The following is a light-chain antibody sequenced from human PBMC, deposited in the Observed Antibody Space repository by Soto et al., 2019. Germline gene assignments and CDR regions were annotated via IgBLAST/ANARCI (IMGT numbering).Light chain of an antibody. CDR1: SGDIAYNY. CDR2: KDN. CDR3: QSYDSSDVV. V-gene: IGLV6-57*04. J-gene: IGLJ2*01. Sequence: NFMLTQPHSVSESPGKTVTISCTRSSGDIAYNYVQWFQQRPGSAPTTVIYKDNQRPSGVPDRFSGSIDSSSNSASLTISGLKTEDEADYFCQSYDSSDVVFGGGTKLTVL.